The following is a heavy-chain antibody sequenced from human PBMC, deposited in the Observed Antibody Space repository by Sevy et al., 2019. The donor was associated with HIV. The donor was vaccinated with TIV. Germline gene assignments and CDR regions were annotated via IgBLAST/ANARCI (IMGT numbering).Heavy chain of an antibody. J-gene: IGHJ4*02. Sequence: ASVKVSYKASGGIFRTYGISWVRQAPGQGPEWEGGIIPILGTTNYAQKFQGRVTISADEYTKTVHMELSSLRSEDTGVYYCARGGGNGWYYFDYWGQETLVTVSS. D-gene: IGHD6-19*01. CDR3: ARGGGNGWYYFDY. CDR2: IIPILGTT. CDR1: GGIFRTYG. V-gene: IGHV1-69*13.